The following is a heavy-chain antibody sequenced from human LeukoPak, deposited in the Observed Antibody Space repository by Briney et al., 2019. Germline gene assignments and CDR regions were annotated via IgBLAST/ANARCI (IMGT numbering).Heavy chain of an antibody. CDR2: IYYSGST. V-gene: IGHV4-59*01. J-gene: IGHJ4*02. CDR1: GGSISSYY. D-gene: IGHD6-19*01. CDR3: ARNSGWYGTYFDY. Sequence: SETLSLTCTVSGGSISSYYWSWIRQPPGQGLEWIGYIYYSGSTNYNPSLKSRVTISVDTSKNQFSLKLSSVTAADTAVYYCARNSGWYGTYFDYWGQGTLVTVSS.